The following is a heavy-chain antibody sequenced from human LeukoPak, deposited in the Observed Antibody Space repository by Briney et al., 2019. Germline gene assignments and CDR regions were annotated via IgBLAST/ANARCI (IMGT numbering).Heavy chain of an antibody. J-gene: IGHJ4*02. CDR2: IYYSGST. CDR3: AREPSRFGLPATDVRFDY. D-gene: IGHD2-2*01. Sequence: NSSETLSLTCTVSGGSISSSSYYWGWIRQPPGKGLVWIGSIYYSGSTYYNPSLKSRVTISVDTSKSQLSLRLSSVTAADTAVYYCAREPSRFGLPATDVRFDYWGQGTLVTVSS. V-gene: IGHV4-39*07. CDR1: GGSISSSSYY.